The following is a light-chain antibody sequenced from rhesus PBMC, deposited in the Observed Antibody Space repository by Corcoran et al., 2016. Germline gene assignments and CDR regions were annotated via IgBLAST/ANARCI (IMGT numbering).Light chain of an antibody. CDR3: PHSYGTPLT. CDR2: AAS. V-gene: IGKV1-74*01. J-gene: IGKJ4*01. CDR1: ENVNNY. Sequence: DIQMTQSPSSLSASVGDRVTITCRASENVNNYLHWYQQKPGKAPKLLIYAASTLQSGVPSRFRGIGSGTDYTFTISSLQPEDVATYYCPHSYGTPLTFGGGTKVEIK.